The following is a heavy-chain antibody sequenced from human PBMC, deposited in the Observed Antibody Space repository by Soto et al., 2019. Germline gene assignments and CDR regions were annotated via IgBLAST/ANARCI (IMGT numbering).Heavy chain of an antibody. CDR3: ASYHYYDFWVGSRHYMDA. CDR2: INHSGST. V-gene: IGHV4-34*01. Sequence: QVHLEQCGAGLLKPSETLSLTCAVYGGSLSGYFWSWVRQPPGKGLEWIGEINHSGSTNYNPSLKSRVTISADTSKHQFSLRLSSVTAADSAVYYCASYHYYDFWVGSRHYMDAWGRGTTVTVSS. D-gene: IGHD3-3*01. J-gene: IGHJ6*03. CDR1: GGSLSGYF.